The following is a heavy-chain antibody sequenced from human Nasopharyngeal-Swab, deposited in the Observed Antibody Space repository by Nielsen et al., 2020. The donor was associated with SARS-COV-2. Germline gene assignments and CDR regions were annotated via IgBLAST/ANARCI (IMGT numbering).Heavy chain of an antibody. CDR3: ARGDIVVVPAAIDTSLFDY. J-gene: IGHJ4*02. CDR2: INPNSGGT. Sequence: VRQAPGQGLEWMGRINPNSGGTNYAQKFQGRVTMTRDTSISTAYMELSSLRSEDTAVYYCARGDIVVVPAAIDTSLFDYWGQGTLVTVSS. V-gene: IGHV1-2*06. D-gene: IGHD2-2*01.